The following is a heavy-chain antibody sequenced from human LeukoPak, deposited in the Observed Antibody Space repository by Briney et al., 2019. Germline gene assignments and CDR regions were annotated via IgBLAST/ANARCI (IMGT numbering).Heavy chain of an antibody. CDR2: IWYDGSNK. CDR1: GFTFSSYG. J-gene: IGHJ4*02. Sequence: PGGSLRLPCAASGFTFSSYGMHWVRQAPGKGLEWVAVIWYDGSNKYYADSVKGRFTISRDNSKNTLYLQMNSLRAEDTAVYYCAREWDSKKKGIDYWGQGTLVTVSS. D-gene: IGHD1-26*01. CDR3: AREWDSKKKGIDY. V-gene: IGHV3-33*01.